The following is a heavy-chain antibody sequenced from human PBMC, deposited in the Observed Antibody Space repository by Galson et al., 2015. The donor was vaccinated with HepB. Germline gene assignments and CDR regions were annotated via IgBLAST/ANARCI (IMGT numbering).Heavy chain of an antibody. J-gene: IGHJ4*02. CDR3: AKDERWLRLRSDY. CDR1: GFTFRSYA. V-gene: IGHV3-23*01. D-gene: IGHD5-24*01. CDR2: ISGSGGGT. Sequence: SLRLSCAASGFTFRSYAMSWVRQAPGKGLEWVSVISGSGGGTYYAGSVKGRFTISRDNSKNTLYLQMNSLRAEDTAVYYCAKDERWLRLRSDYWGQGTLVTVSS.